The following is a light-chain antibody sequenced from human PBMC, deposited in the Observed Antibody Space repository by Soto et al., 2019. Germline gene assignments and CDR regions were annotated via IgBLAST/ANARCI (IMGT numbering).Light chain of an antibody. CDR2: AAS. CDR1: QSGSNNY. V-gene: IGKV3-20*01. Sequence: EIVWTQSPGTLSLSPGEIATLSCRASQSGSNNYLAWYQEKPGQAPRLLIYAASNRAAGIPDRFSGSGSGSDFTLTISRLEPEDFAVYYCQQYGASPWTFGHGTKVVIK. J-gene: IGKJ1*01. CDR3: QQYGASPWT.